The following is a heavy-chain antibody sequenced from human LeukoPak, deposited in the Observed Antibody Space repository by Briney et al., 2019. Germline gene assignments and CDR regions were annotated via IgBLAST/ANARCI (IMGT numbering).Heavy chain of an antibody. CDR2: INPNSGGT. CDR1: GYTFTGYY. J-gene: IGHJ5*02. D-gene: IGHD4-17*01. V-gene: IGHV1-2*02. Sequence: ASVKVSCKASGYTFTGYYMHWVRQAPGQGLEWMGWINPNSGGTNYAQKFQGRVTMTRDTSISTAYMELSRLRSDDTAVYYCARVARVTNNWFDPWGKGTLVTVSS. CDR3: ARVARVTNNWFDP.